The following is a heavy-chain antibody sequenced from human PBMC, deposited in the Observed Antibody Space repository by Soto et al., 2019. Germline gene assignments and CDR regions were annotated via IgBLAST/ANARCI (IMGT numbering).Heavy chain of an antibody. CDR3: TTDNTYYDILTGYYYFDY. D-gene: IGHD3-9*01. CDR1: GFTFSNAW. J-gene: IGHJ4*02. V-gene: IGHV3-15*07. CDR2: IKSKTDGGTT. Sequence: GGSLRLSCAASGFTFSNAWMNWVRQAPGKGLEWVGRIKSKTDGGTTDYAAPVKGRFTISRDDSKNTLYLQMNSLKTEDTAVYYCTTDNTYYDILTGYYYFDYWGQGTLVTVS.